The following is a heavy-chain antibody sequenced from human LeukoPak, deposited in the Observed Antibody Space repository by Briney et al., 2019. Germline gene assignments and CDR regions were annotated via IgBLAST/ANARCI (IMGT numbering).Heavy chain of an antibody. D-gene: IGHD3-9*01. V-gene: IGHV1-46*01. CDR1: GYTFTSYY. Sequence: ASVKVSCKASGYTFTSYYMHWVRQAPGQGLEWMGIINPSGGSTSYAQKFQGRVTMTSDTSTSTVYMELSSLRSEDTAVYYCARANYDILTGLGGFDYWGQGTLVTVSS. CDR3: ARANYDILTGLGGFDY. CDR2: INPSGGST. J-gene: IGHJ4*02.